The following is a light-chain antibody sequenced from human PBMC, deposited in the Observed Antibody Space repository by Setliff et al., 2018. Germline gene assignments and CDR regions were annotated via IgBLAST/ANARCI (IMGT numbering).Light chain of an antibody. Sequence: QSALTQPASVSGSPGQSITISCTGSSSDVGSYNLVSWYQQHPAKAPKLMIYDASKRPSGVSIRFSDSKSGNTASLTISGLQAEDEADYYCCSYAGSSTFVFGTGTKVTVL. CDR2: DAS. V-gene: IGLV2-23*01. J-gene: IGLJ1*01. CDR1: SSDVGSYNL. CDR3: CSYAGSSTFV.